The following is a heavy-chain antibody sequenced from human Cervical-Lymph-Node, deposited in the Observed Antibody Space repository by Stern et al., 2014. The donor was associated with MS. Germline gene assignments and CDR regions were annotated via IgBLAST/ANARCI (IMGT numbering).Heavy chain of an antibody. CDR3: ARDRDYDSSGYDRVDAFDI. CDR1: GGTFSSYA. CDR2: IIPIFGTA. J-gene: IGHJ3*02. V-gene: IGHV1-69*01. Sequence: VQLVESGAEVKKPGSSVKVSCKASGGTFSSYAISWVRQAPGQGLEWMGGIIPIFGTANYAQKFQGRVTITADESTSTAYMELSSLRSEDTAVYYCARDRDYDSSGYDRVDAFDIWGQGTMVTVS. D-gene: IGHD3-22*01.